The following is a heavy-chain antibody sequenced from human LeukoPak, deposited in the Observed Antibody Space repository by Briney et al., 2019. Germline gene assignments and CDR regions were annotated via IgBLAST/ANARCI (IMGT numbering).Heavy chain of an antibody. CDR2: IYYSGST. CDR3: ARDRDGYNDY. D-gene: IGHD5-24*01. Sequence: SETLSLTCTVSGGSFSSGDYYWSWIRQPPGKGLEWIGYIYYSGSTNQNPSLKSRVTISVDTSKNQFSLKLTSVTAADTAVYYCARDRDGYNDYWGQGTLVTVSS. J-gene: IGHJ4*02. V-gene: IGHV4-61*08. CDR1: GGSFSSGDYY.